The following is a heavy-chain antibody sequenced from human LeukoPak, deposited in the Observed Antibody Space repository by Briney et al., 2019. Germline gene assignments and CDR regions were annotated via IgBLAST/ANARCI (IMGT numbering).Heavy chain of an antibody. J-gene: IGHJ4*02. CDR2: INHSGST. Sequence: PSETLSLTCAVYGGSFSGYYWSWIRQPPGKGLEWIGEINHSGSTNYNPSLKSRVTISVDTSKNQFSLKLSSVTAADTAVYYCATGYSSGWYFVRGNSASNPFDYWGQGTLVTVSS. V-gene: IGHV4-34*01. D-gene: IGHD6-19*01. CDR3: ATGYSSGWYFVRGNSASNPFDY. CDR1: GGSFSGYY.